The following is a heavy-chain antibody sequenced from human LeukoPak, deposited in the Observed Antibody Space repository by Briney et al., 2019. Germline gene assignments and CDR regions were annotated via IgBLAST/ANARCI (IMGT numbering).Heavy chain of an antibody. CDR3: ARMRGESAPT. CDR1: GLTVSNNY. D-gene: IGHD3-16*01. CDR2: IYSGGNT. J-gene: IGHJ4*02. Sequence: PGGSLRLSCGASGLTVSNNYMSWVRQVPGKGLEWVSVIYSGGNTYYADSVKGRFTISRDNSKNTLFLRMNSLRAEDTAVYYCARMRGESAPTWGQGTLVTVSS. V-gene: IGHV3-66*01.